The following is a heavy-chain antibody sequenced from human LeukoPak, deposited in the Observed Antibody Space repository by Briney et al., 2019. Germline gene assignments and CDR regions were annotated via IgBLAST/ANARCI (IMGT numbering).Heavy chain of an antibody. Sequence: PSETLSLTCTVSGGSISSSSYYWGWIRQPPGKGLEWTGSIYYSGSTYYNPSLKSRVTISVDTSKNQFSLKLSSVTAADTAVYYCARHPRDYGMDVWGQGTTVTVSS. V-gene: IGHV4-39*01. CDR3: ARHPRDYGMDV. CDR1: GGSISSSSYY. CDR2: IYYSGST. J-gene: IGHJ6*02.